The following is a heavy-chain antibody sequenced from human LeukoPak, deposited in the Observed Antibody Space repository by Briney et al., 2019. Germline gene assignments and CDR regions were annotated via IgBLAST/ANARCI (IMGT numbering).Heavy chain of an antibody. CDR1: GDSISSSNW. CDR2: IYHSGST. V-gene: IGHV4-4*02. Sequence: SETLSLTCAVSGDSISSSNWWSWVRQPPGKGLEWIGEIYHSGSTNYNPSLKSRVTISIDNSKNQFSLKLSSVTAADTAVYYCARGRWLDYWGQGTLVSVPS. CDR3: ARGRWLDY. D-gene: IGHD4-23*01. J-gene: IGHJ4*02.